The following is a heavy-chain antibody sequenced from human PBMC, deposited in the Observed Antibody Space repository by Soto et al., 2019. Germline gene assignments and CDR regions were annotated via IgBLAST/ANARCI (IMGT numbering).Heavy chain of an antibody. V-gene: IGHV3-30*03. CDR3: ARDKRDLRFLEWSYYFDY. CDR1: DFTFRNYG. J-gene: IGHJ4*02. D-gene: IGHD3-3*01. CDR2: ISYDGSNK. Sequence: GGSLRLSCKASDFTFRNYGMTWVRQAPGQGLEWVAVISYDGSNKYYAGSVKGRFTISRDNSKNTLYLQLNSLRAEDTAVYYCARDKRDLRFLEWSYYFDYWGQGTLVTVSS.